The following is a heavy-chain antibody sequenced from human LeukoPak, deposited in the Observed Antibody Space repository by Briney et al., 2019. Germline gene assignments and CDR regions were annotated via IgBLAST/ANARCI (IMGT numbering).Heavy chain of an antibody. CDR1: GFTFSSYG. CDR3: AREGVDFWSGVLSFDY. Sequence: PGRSLRLSCAASGFTFSSYGMHWVRQAPGKGLEWVAVIWYDGSNKYYADSVKGRFTISRDNSKNTLYLQMNSLRAEDTAVYYCAREGVDFWSGVLSFDYWGQGTLVTVSS. D-gene: IGHD3-3*01. CDR2: IWYDGSNK. V-gene: IGHV3-33*01. J-gene: IGHJ4*02.